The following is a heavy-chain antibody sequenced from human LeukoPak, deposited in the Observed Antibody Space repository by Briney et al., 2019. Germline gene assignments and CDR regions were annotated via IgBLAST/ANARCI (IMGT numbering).Heavy chain of an antibody. D-gene: IGHD3-10*01. Sequence: LEWVAVIWYDGNNKYYADSVKGRFTISRDNSKNTLYLQMNSLRVDDTAVYYCVRGVTYVDYWGQGTLVTVSS. CDR3: VRGVTYVDY. V-gene: IGHV3-33*01. J-gene: IGHJ4*02. CDR2: IWYDGNNK.